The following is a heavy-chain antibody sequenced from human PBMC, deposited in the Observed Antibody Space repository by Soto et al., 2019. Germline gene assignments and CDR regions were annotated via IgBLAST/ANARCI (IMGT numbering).Heavy chain of an antibody. J-gene: IGHJ6*02. CDR3: AASISYYGMDV. V-gene: IGHV5-51*01. Sequence: HGESLKISCKGSGYTFTNYWIGWVRQMPGKGPERMGIIYPGDSDTKYNPSFQGQVTISADKSITTTYLQWSSLKASDTAIYYCAASISYYGMDVWGQGTTVTVSS. CDR2: IYPGDSDT. CDR1: GYTFTNYW.